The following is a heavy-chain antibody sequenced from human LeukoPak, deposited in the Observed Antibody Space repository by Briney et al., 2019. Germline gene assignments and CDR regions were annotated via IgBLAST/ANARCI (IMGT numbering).Heavy chain of an antibody. V-gene: IGHV3-74*01. Sequence: GGSLRLSCAAPGFTLNGYWMHWVRQAPGKGLVWVSRINSDGSTTSYADSVKGRFTISRDNSKNTLYLQMNSLRAEDTAVYYCARGVVVPAATSGDHSKGLRYRDYWGQGTLVTVSS. CDR2: INSDGSTT. D-gene: IGHD2-2*01. CDR3: ARGVVVPAATSGDHSKGLRYRDY. CDR1: GFTLNGYW. J-gene: IGHJ4*02.